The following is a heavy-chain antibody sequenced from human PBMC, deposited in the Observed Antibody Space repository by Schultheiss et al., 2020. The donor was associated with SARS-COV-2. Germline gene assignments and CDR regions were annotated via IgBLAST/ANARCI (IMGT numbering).Heavy chain of an antibody. CDR1: GFTFSSYA. CDR3: AKGVGATRARWFDY. V-gene: IGHV3-23*01. CDR2: ISGSGGST. J-gene: IGHJ4*02. Sequence: GGSLRLSCAASGFTFSSYAMSWVRQAPGKGLEWVSAISGSGGSTYYADSVKGRFTISRDNSKNTLYLQMNSLRAEDTALYYCAKGVGATRARWFDYWGQGTLVNVSS. D-gene: IGHD1-26*01.